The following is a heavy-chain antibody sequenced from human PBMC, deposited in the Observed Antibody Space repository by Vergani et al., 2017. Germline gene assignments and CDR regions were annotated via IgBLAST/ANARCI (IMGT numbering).Heavy chain of an antibody. V-gene: IGHV3-74*01. Sequence: EVQLVESGGGLVQPGGSLRLSCAASGFTFSSYWMHWVRQAPGKGLVWVSRINSDGSSTSYADSVKGRFTISRDNAKNTLYLQMNSLRAEDTAVYYYAREGVLRYFDWYHGGNAFYIWGQGTMVTVAS. CDR3: AREGVLRYFDWYHGGNAFYI. D-gene: IGHD3-9*01. CDR1: GFTFSSYW. J-gene: IGHJ3*02. CDR2: INSDGSST.